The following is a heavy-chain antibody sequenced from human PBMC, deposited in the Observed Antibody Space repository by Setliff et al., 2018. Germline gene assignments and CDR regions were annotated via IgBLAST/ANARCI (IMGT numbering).Heavy chain of an antibody. D-gene: IGHD2-8*02. CDR3: ARALDTGGYRYNRMGYLDS. Sequence: PSETLSLTCIVSGGSISSHYWNWIRQPPGKGLEWIGYICYSGTTNYNPSVNSRVTISLDTSKKQISLKLYFVTAADTAVYYCARALDTGGYRYNRMGYLDSWGQGTLVTVSS. V-gene: IGHV4-59*11. CDR1: GGSISSHY. J-gene: IGHJ4*02. CDR2: ICYSGTT.